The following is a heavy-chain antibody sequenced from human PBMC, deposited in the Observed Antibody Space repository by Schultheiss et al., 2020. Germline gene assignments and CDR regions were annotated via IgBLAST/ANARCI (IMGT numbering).Heavy chain of an antibody. J-gene: IGHJ4*02. V-gene: IGHV4-34*09. CDR1: GGSFSGYY. CDR3: AKQRGDGAYYPFDY. CDR2: IFYSGST. D-gene: IGHD1-26*01. Sequence: SETLSLTCAVYGGSFSGYYWSWIRQPPGKGLEWIGYIFYSGSTYYNPSLKSRVTMSVDPSKNHFSLKLSSVTAADTAVYYCAKQRGDGAYYPFDYWGQGALVTVSS.